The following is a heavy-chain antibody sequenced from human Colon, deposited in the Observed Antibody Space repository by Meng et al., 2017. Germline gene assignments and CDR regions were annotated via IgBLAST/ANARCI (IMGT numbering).Heavy chain of an antibody. V-gene: IGHV1-2*06. D-gene: IGHD4-23*01. Sequence: QGQLAQSGAEVKKPGASGKFSCKASGYTFTGYYMHWVRQAPGQGLEWMGRINPNSGGTNYAQKFQGRVTMTRDTSISTAYMELSRLRSDDTAVYYCARENGGSDDYGGNFDYWGQGTLVTVSS. J-gene: IGHJ4*02. CDR3: ARENGGSDDYGGNFDY. CDR2: INPNSGGT. CDR1: GYTFTGYY.